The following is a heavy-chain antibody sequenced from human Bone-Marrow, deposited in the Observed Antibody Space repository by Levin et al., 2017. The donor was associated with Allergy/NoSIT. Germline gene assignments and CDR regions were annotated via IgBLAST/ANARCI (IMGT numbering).Heavy chain of an antibody. V-gene: IGHV3-9*01. Sequence: QSGWSLRLSCAASGFIFDDYAMHWVRQAPGKGLEWVSGISWNSGNIGYADSVKGRFTISRDNAKNSLYLQMNSLRPEDTALYYCASESGFGPGAMPWGQGTLVTVSS. CDR3: ASESGFGPGAMP. D-gene: IGHD5-12*01. CDR2: ISWNSGNI. CDR1: GFIFDDYA. J-gene: IGHJ1*01.